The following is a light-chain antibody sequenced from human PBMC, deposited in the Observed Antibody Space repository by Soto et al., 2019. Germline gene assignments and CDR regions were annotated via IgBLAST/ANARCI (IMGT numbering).Light chain of an antibody. V-gene: IGKV1-6*01. CDR2: ATS. J-gene: IGKJ2*01. CDR3: LQDYTYPHT. Sequence: AIQMTQSPSSLSASVGDRVTITCRASQDIRNAVGWYHQKPGKAPKLLIFATSNLQSGVPSRFIGSGSGTDFTLTISSLQAEDFATYYCLQDYTYPHTFGQGTKVDIK. CDR1: QDIRNA.